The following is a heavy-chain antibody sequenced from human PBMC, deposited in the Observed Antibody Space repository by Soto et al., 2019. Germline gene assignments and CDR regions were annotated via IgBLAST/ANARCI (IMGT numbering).Heavy chain of an antibody. CDR3: ATSYGSGSAHFDY. Sequence: QVQLVQSGAEVKKPGSSVKVSCAASGGTFNSYTINWVRQAPGQGLEWVGRVNPIVGMSSSAQKFQGRVKISADKSTSKAYMDLTSLKSEDTDVYYCATSYGSGSAHFDYWGQGTLVTVSS. CDR2: VNPIVGMS. D-gene: IGHD3-10*01. V-gene: IGHV1-69*02. CDR1: GGTFNSYT. J-gene: IGHJ4*02.